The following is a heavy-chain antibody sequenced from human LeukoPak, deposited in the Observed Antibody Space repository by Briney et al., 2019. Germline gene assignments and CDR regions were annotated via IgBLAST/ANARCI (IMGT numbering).Heavy chain of an antibody. CDR3: ARHNSYYYGPDY. CDR2: IYYSGSS. Sequence: SETLSLTCTVSGGSIRSYYWSWIRQPPGKGLEWIGYIYYSGSSNYNPSLNSRVTISVDTSKNQFSLKLSSVTAADTAVYYCARHNSYYYGPDYWGQGTLVTVSS. J-gene: IGHJ4*02. V-gene: IGHV4-59*08. CDR1: GGSIRSYY. D-gene: IGHD3-10*01.